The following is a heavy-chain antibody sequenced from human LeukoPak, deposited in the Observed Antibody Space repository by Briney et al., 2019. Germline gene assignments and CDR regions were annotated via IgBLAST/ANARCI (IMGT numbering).Heavy chain of an antibody. V-gene: IGHV1-2*02. J-gene: IGHJ3*02. CDR3: ARDVKVTMVRGVRNAFDI. CDR1: GYTFAGYY. Sequence: ASVKVSCKASGYTFAGYYMHWVRQAPGQGLEWMGWIYPNSGGTNYAQKFQGRVTMTRDTSISTAYMELSRLRSDDTAVYYCARDVKVTMVRGVRNAFDIWGQGTMVTVSS. CDR2: IYPNSGGT. D-gene: IGHD3-10*01.